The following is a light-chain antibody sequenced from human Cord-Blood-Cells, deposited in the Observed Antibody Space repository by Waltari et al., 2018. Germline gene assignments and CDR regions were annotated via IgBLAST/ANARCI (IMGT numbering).Light chain of an antibody. CDR1: QSISSY. CDR2: AAS. Sequence: DIQMPQSPSSLSASVGDRVTITCRASQSISSYLNWYQQKPEKAPKLLIYAASSLQSGVPSRFSGSGSGTDFTLTISSLQPEDFATYYCQQSYSTWTFGQGTKVEIK. CDR3: QQSYSTWT. J-gene: IGKJ1*01. V-gene: IGKV1-39*01.